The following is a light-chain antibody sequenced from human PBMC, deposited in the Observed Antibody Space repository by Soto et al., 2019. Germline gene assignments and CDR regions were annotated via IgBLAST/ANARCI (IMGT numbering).Light chain of an antibody. V-gene: IGLV1-40*01. CDR1: GSNIGSNYN. Sequence: QSVLTQPPSVSGAPGQRVTISCAGSGSNIGSNYNVQWYQVLPGTAPRLLIFANVYRPSGVPDRFSGSRSDTSASLAITGLHAEDEAESYCQSYDRSLTMIIFGGGTKLTVL. J-gene: IGLJ2*01. CDR2: ANV. CDR3: QSYDRSLTMII.